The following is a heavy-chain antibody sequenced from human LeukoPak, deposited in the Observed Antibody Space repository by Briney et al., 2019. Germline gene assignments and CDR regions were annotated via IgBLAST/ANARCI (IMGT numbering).Heavy chain of an antibody. CDR1: GFALSSNG. V-gene: IGHV3-23*01. CDR2: ISNSDGNT. D-gene: IGHD1-1*01. Sequence: GGSLRLSCAASGFALSSNGMHWVRQAPGKGLEWVSTISNSDGNTYYADSVKGRFTISRDNSKNTLYLQIYTLTAEDTAIYYCAKATGNLGNWGQGTQVTVSS. CDR3: AKATGNLGN. J-gene: IGHJ4*02.